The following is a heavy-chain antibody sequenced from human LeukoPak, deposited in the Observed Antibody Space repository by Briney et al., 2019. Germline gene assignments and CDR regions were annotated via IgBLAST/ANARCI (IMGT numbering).Heavy chain of an antibody. D-gene: IGHD2-2*01. CDR1: GGSFSGYY. Sequence: SETLSLTCAVYGGSFSGYYWSWIRQPPGKGLEWIGEVNHSGSTNYNPSLKSRVTISVDTSKNQFSLKLSSVTAADTAVYYCARGRRCSSTSCSVPYYYYMDVWGKGTTVTVSS. V-gene: IGHV4-34*01. CDR3: ARGRRCSSTSCSVPYYYYMDV. J-gene: IGHJ6*03. CDR2: VNHSGST.